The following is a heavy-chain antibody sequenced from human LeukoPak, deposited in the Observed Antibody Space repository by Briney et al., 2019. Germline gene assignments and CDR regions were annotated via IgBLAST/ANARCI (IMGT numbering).Heavy chain of an antibody. V-gene: IGHV4-30-2*05. J-gene: IGHJ3*02. Sequence: PSQTLSLTRAVSGGSISSGGYSWSWIRQPPGKGLEWIGYIYDSGSTYYNPSLKSRITISVDTSENRFSLKLSSVTATDTAVYYCARDCSGGSCYGAFDIWGQGTMVTVSS. CDR1: GGSISSGGYS. D-gene: IGHD2-15*01. CDR3: ARDCSGGSCYGAFDI. CDR2: IYDSGST.